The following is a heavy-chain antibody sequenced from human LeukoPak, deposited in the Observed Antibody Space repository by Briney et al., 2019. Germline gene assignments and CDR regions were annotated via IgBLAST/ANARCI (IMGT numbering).Heavy chain of an antibody. V-gene: IGHV1-69*13. Sequence: SVKVSCKASGYTFTSYAITWVRQAPGQGLEWMGGIIPIFGTANYAQKFQGRVTITADESTSTAYMELSSLRSEDTAVYYCAREGRGYCSSTSCYRLYYFDYWGQGTLVTVSS. J-gene: IGHJ4*02. CDR2: IIPIFGTA. D-gene: IGHD2-2*01. CDR1: GYTFTSYA. CDR3: AREGRGYCSSTSCYRLYYFDY.